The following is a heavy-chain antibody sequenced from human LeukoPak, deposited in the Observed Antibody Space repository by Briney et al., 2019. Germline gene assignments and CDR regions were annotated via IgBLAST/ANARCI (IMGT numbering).Heavy chain of an antibody. CDR1: GFSFSSYW. CDR2: IKQDGSEK. V-gene: IGHV3-7*01. D-gene: IGHD3-22*01. J-gene: IGHJ4*02. CDR3: ARATMPVV. Sequence: GGSLRLSCAASGFSFSSYWLSWVRQAPGKGLEWVANIKQDGSEKHYVDSVKGRFTISRDNAKTSLYLQMNSLRAEDTAVYYCARATMPVVWGQGTLITVSS.